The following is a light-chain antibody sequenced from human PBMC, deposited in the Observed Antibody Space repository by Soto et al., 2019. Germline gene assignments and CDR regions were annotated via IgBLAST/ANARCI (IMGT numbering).Light chain of an antibody. Sequence: EIVLTQSPGTLSLSPGERATLSCRASQSVSSSYLAWYQQKPGQAPRLLIYVASSRATGIPDRFSGSGSGTDFTLTISRLEPEDCAVYYCQQYGSSLWTFGQGTKVEIK. V-gene: IGKV3-20*01. CDR2: VAS. CDR3: QQYGSSLWT. J-gene: IGKJ1*01. CDR1: QSVSSSY.